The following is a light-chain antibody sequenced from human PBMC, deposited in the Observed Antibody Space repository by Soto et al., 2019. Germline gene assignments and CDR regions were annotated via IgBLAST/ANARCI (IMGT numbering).Light chain of an antibody. V-gene: IGKV3-20*01. CDR3: QQYGSSPWT. Sequence: EVVLTQSTSTLSLSPGERSTLSCMSSQSVSSSYLAWYQQKPGQAPRLLIYGASSRATGIPDRFSGSGSGTDFTLTISRLEPEDFAVYYCQQYGSSPWTFGQGTKVDIK. CDR2: GAS. J-gene: IGKJ1*01. CDR1: QSVSSSY.